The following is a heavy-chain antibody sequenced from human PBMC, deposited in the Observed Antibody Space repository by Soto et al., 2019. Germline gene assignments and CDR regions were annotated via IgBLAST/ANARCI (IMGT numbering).Heavy chain of an antibody. CDR1: GFTFSIYA. V-gene: IGHV3-23*01. Sequence: GGSLRLSCAASGFTFSIYAMFWVRQAPEKGLEWVSDISASGNTYHADSVKGRFIISRDNSRNTLYLQMTGLRADDTAIHYCAKDVWSAGPLYGLDVWGQGTTVTVAS. D-gene: IGHD3-3*01. J-gene: IGHJ6*02. CDR3: AKDVWSAGPLYGLDV. CDR2: ISASGNT.